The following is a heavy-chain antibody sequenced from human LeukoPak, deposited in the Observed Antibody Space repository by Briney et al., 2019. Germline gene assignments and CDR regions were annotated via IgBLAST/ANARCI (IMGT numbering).Heavy chain of an antibody. CDR2: ISAYNGNT. V-gene: IGHV1-18*01. D-gene: IGHD1-1*01. CDR3: AKDLINWNHVAMYYFDY. Sequence: ASVKVSCKASGYTFTSYGISWVRQAPGQGLEWMGWISAYNGNTNYAQKLQGRVTMTTDTSTSTAYMELRSLRSDDTAVYYCAKDLINWNHVAMYYFDYWGQGTLVTVSS. J-gene: IGHJ4*02. CDR1: GYTFTSYG.